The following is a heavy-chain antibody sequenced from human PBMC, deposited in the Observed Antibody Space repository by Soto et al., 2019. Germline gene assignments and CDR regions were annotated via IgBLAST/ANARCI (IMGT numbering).Heavy chain of an antibody. Sequence: AGGSLRLSCAASGFTFSDYGMNWVRQAPGKGPEWVSSIERNGGIIGYADSVRGRFTISRDNAKNSLYLQMNSLRAEDTALYYCARERCNDVSCYGYYFYYGMDVWGQGTTVTVSS. CDR2: IERNGGII. V-gene: IGHV3-20*04. D-gene: IGHD2-2*01. J-gene: IGHJ6*02. CDR1: GFTFSDYG. CDR3: ARERCNDVSCYGYYFYYGMDV.